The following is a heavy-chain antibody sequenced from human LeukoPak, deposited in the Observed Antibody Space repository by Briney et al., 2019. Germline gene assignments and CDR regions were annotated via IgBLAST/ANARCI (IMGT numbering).Heavy chain of an antibody. CDR1: GLIFSSYS. CDR2: ISSSSSTI. CDR3: ARDRYDSSARSAFDI. V-gene: IGHV3-48*02. J-gene: IGHJ3*02. Sequence: GGSLRLSCAASGLIFSSYSMNWVRQAPGKGLEWVSYISSSSSTIYYADSVKGRFTIPRDNAKNSLYLQMNSLRDEDTAVYYCARDRYDSSARSAFDIWGQGTMVTVSS. D-gene: IGHD3-22*01.